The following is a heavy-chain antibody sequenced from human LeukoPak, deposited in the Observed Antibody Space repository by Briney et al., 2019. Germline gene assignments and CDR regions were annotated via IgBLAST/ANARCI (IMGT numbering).Heavy chain of an antibody. CDR2: IYYSGST. CDR3: TNYCSSSSCHTRRAFDI. Sequence: SETLSLTCSVSGGSISTYYWSWIRQPPGKGLEWIGYIYYSGSTSYNPSLKSRVTISVDTSKNQFSLELSSVTAADTAVYYCTNYCSSSSCHTRRAFDIWGQGTMVTVSS. CDR1: GGSISTYY. D-gene: IGHD2-2*02. J-gene: IGHJ3*02. V-gene: IGHV4-59*08.